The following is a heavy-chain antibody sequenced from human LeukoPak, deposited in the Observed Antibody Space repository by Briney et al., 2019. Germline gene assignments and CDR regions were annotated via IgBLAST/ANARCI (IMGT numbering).Heavy chain of an antibody. CDR2: ISWDGGST. Sequence: GGSLRLSCAASGFTFNSYSMNWVRQASGKGLEWVSLISWDGGSTYYADSVKGRFTISRDNSKNSLYLQMNSLRAEDTALYYCAKDGSGSYVSYYYYYMDVWGKGTTVTVSS. D-gene: IGHD1-26*01. V-gene: IGHV3-43D*03. CDR1: GFTFNSYS. J-gene: IGHJ6*03. CDR3: AKDGSGSYVSYYYYYMDV.